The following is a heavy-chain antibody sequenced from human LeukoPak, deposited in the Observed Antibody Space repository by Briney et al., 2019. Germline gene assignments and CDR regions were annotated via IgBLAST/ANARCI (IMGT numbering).Heavy chain of an antibody. V-gene: IGHV4-38-2*02. CDR2: INHSGST. Sequence: SETLSLTCTVSGYSIRSGYYWGWIRQPPGKGLEWIGEINHSGSTNYNPSLKSRVTISVDTSKNQFSLKLSSVTAADTAVYYCARRSIVLVVAGVDYWGQGTLVTVSS. D-gene: IGHD2-15*01. CDR3: ARRSIVLVVAGVDY. CDR1: GYSIRSGYY. J-gene: IGHJ4*02.